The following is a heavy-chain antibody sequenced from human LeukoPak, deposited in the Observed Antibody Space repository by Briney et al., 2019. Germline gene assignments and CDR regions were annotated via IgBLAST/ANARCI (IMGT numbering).Heavy chain of an antibody. CDR1: GYTFTSYG. CDR3: ARDNKKIAARPVDY. Sequence: ASVKVSCKASGYTFTSYGISWVRQAPGQGLEWMGWIGAYNGNTNYAQKLQGRVTMTTDTSTSTAYMELRSLRSDDTAVYYCARDNKKIAARPVDYWGQGTLVTVSS. D-gene: IGHD6-6*01. CDR2: IGAYNGNT. J-gene: IGHJ4*02. V-gene: IGHV1-18*01.